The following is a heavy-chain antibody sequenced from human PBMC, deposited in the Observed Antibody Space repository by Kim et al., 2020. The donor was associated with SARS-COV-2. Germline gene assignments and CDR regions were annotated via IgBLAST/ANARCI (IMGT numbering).Heavy chain of an antibody. CDR2: INSDGSST. D-gene: IGHD6-6*01. CDR3: ARADGIAALGWFDP. Sequence: GGSLRLSCAASGFTFSSYWMHWVRQAPGKGLVWVSRINSDGSSTSYADSVKGRFTISRDNAKNTLYLQMNSLRAEDTAVYYCARADGIAALGWFDPWGQGTLVTVSS. J-gene: IGHJ5*02. CDR1: GFTFSSYW. V-gene: IGHV3-74*01.